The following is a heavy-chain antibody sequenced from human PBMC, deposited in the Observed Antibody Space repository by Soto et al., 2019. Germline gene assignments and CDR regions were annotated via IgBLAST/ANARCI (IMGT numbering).Heavy chain of an antibody. CDR3: AGVVGATPAHDY. CDR1: GYTFTSYD. Sequence: QVQLVQSGAEVKKPGASVKVSCKASGYTFTSYDINWVRQATGQGLEWMGWMNPNSGNTGYAQKFEGRVSMTSTTSISTAYMELSSLRSEDTAVYYCAGVVGATPAHDYWGQGTLVTVSS. CDR2: MNPNSGNT. J-gene: IGHJ4*02. V-gene: IGHV1-8*01. D-gene: IGHD1-26*01.